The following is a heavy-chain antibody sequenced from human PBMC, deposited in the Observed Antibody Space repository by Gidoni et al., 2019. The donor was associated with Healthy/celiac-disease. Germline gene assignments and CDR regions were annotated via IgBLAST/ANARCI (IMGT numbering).Heavy chain of an antibody. Sequence: QVQLVESGGGVVQPGRSLRLSCAASGFTFSSYGMRWVRQAPGKGLEWGAVIWYDGSNKYYAESVKGRFTISRDNSKNTLYLQMNSLRAEDTAVYYCASERNYYDSSGYGDQGTDYWGQGTLVTVSS. V-gene: IGHV3-33*01. J-gene: IGHJ4*02. CDR2: IWYDGSNK. CDR1: GFTFSSYG. CDR3: ASERNYYDSSGYGDQGTDY. D-gene: IGHD3-22*01.